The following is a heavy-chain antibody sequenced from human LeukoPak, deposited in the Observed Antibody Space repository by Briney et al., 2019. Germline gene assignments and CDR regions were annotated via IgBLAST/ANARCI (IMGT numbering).Heavy chain of an antibody. Sequence: SKTLSLTCAVFGGSISSSNWWSWVRQPPGKGLEWIGEIYHSGSTNYNPSLKSRVTISVDKSKNQFSLKLSSVTAAGTAVYYCARDPSGSGWRNFDYWGQGTLVTVSS. D-gene: IGHD6-19*01. CDR1: GGSISSSNW. V-gene: IGHV4-4*02. CDR2: IYHSGST. J-gene: IGHJ4*02. CDR3: ARDPSGSGWRNFDY.